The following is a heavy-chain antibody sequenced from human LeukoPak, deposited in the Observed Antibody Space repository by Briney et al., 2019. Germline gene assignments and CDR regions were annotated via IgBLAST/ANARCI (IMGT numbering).Heavy chain of an antibody. D-gene: IGHD3-22*01. CDR2: ISSGSSYI. Sequence: GGSLRLSCAASGFTFSSYSMNWVRQAPGKGLEWVSSISSGSSYIYYADSVKGRFTISRDNAKNSLYLQMNSLRAEDTAVYYCATHYYDSSGYYYWGQGTLVTVSS. V-gene: IGHV3-21*01. J-gene: IGHJ4*02. CDR3: ATHYYDSSGYYY. CDR1: GFTFSSYS.